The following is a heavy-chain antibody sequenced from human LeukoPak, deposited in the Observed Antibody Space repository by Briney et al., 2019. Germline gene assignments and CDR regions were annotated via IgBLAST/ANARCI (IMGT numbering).Heavy chain of an antibody. Sequence: ASVKVSFKASGYTFTGYYMHWVRQAPGQGLEWMGWINPNSGGTNYAQKFQGWVTMTRDTSISTTYMELSRLRSDDTAVYYCASEAAAGYFDYWGQGTLVTVSS. CDR3: ASEAAAGYFDY. D-gene: IGHD6-13*01. J-gene: IGHJ4*02. CDR2: INPNSGGT. CDR1: GYTFTGYY. V-gene: IGHV1-2*04.